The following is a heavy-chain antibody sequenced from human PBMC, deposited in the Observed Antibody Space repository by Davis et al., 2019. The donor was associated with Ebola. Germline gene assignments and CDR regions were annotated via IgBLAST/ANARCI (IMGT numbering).Heavy chain of an antibody. Sequence: GSLRLSCTVSGGSIGSYYWSWIRQPPGKGLEWIGYIYHSGSPNYNPSLKSRVTISVDSSKNQFSLKLSSVTAADTAVYYCARSSGYCISTSCYFEYWGQGTLVTVSS. CDR3: ARSSGYCISTSCYFEY. CDR1: GGSIGSYY. CDR2: IYHSGSP. J-gene: IGHJ4*02. D-gene: IGHD2-2*01. V-gene: IGHV4-59*12.